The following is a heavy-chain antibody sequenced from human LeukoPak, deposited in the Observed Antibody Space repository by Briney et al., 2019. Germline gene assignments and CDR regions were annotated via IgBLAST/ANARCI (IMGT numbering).Heavy chain of an antibody. Sequence: GGSLRLSCAASGFTFSSYAMHWVRQAPGKGLEWVAVISYDGSNKYYADSVKGRFTISIDNSKNTLYLQMNSLRAEDTAVYYCARVGSSGWYVDYWGQGTLVTVSS. V-gene: IGHV3-30*04. CDR2: ISYDGSNK. D-gene: IGHD6-19*01. CDR1: GFTFSSYA. CDR3: ARVGSSGWYVDY. J-gene: IGHJ4*02.